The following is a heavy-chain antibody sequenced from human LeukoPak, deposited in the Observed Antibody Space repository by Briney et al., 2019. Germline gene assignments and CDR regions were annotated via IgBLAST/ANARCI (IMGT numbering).Heavy chain of an antibody. D-gene: IGHD1-26*01. J-gene: IGHJ2*01. CDR2: IYYSGST. CDR1: GGSISSGDYY. Sequence: SETLSLTCTVSGGSISSGDYYWSWIRQPPGKGLEWIGYIYYSGSTYYNPSLKSRVTISVDTSKNQFSLELSSVTAADTAVYYCAREVGWTYWYFDLWGRGTLVTVSS. CDR3: AREVGWTYWYFDL. V-gene: IGHV4-30-4*01.